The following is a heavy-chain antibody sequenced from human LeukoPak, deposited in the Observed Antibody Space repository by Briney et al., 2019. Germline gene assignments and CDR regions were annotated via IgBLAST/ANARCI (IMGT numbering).Heavy chain of an antibody. J-gene: IGHJ4*02. D-gene: IGHD6-13*01. CDR2: INHSART. CDR3: ARGWYPDY. V-gene: IGHV4-34*13. Sequence: KWLEWICEINHSARTNYDPSLKSRVTISVDTSKNQFSLRLSSVTAADTAVYYCARGWYPDYWGQGTLVTVSS.